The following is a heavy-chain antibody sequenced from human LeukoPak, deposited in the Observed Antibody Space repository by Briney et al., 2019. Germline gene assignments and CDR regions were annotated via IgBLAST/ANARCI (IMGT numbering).Heavy chain of an antibody. D-gene: IGHD4-17*01. CDR3: ARAPLYGGHADWFDP. CDR1: GGSISSGDYY. J-gene: IGHJ5*02. CDR2: MYYSGST. Sequence: SETLSLTCTVSGGSISSGDYYWSWIRQPPGKGLEWIGYMYYSGSTYYNPSLKSRVTISVDTSKNQFSLKLSSVTAADTAVYYCARAPLYGGHADWFDPWGQGTLVTVSS. V-gene: IGHV4-30-4*08.